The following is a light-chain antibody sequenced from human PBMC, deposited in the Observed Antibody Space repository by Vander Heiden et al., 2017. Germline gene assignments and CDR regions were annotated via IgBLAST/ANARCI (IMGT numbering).Light chain of an antibody. Sequence: DIQMTQSPSSLSASVGDRVTITCRASQSISSYLNWYQQKPGKAPKLLIYAASSLQSGVPSRFSGSGSGTDFTLTISSLQPEDFATYYCQQSYSTPPDTFGHGTKVXIK. V-gene: IGKV1-39*01. J-gene: IGKJ3*01. CDR1: QSISSY. CDR2: AAS. CDR3: QQSYSTPPDT.